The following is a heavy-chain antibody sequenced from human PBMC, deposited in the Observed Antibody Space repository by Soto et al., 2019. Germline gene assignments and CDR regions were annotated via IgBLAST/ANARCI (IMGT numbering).Heavy chain of an antibody. V-gene: IGHV3-9*01. CDR2: ISGNGGII. CDR1: GFTLDDYA. CDR3: AKDLYSSSTYWYFDL. D-gene: IGHD6-6*01. Sequence: EVQLVESGGGLVQPGRSLRLSCSASGFTLDDYAMHWVRQAPGKGLEWVSGISGNGGIIGYADSVKGRFTISRDNAKNCLYGEMNSLRGEDTAVNYCAKDLYSSSTYWYFDLWGRGTLVTVSS. J-gene: IGHJ2*01.